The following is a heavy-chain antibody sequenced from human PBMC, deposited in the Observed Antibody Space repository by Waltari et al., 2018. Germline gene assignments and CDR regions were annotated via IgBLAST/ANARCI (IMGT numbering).Heavy chain of an antibody. CDR3: VSGGWGFYFDY. Sequence: EVQLVESGGGLVKPGGTLRLSCGASGCGLSRYSMNWVSQAPGKGLEWVSSISSSTTYIHYADSVKGRFTISRDNAKNSLYLQMNSLRVEDTAVYYCVSGGWGFYFDYWGQGTVVTVSS. CDR1: GCGLSRYS. D-gene: IGHD7-27*01. V-gene: IGHV3-21*01. J-gene: IGHJ4*02. CDR2: ISSSTTYI.